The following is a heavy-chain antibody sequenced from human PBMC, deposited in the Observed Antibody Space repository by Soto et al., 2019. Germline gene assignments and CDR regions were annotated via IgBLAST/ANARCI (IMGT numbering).Heavy chain of an antibody. CDR3: ARAPRVRFWFDP. Sequence: QVQLVQSGAEVKKPGASVKVSCKASGYTFTSYDINWVRQATGQGLEGMGWMNPNSGNTGYAQKFQGRDTMTRNTSISTAYMELSSLRSEDTAVYYCARAPRVRFWFDPWGQGTLVTVSS. CDR2: MNPNSGNT. D-gene: IGHD3-16*01. J-gene: IGHJ5*02. V-gene: IGHV1-8*01. CDR1: GYTFTSYD.